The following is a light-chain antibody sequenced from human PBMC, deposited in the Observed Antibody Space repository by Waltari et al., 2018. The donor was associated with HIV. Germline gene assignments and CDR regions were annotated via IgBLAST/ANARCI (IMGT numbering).Light chain of an antibody. Sequence: EIVLTQFPATLSMSPGERATLSCRASQSVSDYLAWYQQKPGQAPRLLIYDASNRATGIPARFSGSGSGTDFTLTISSLEPEDFATYYCQQSYSTLYTFGQGTKLEIK. V-gene: IGKV3-11*01. CDR1: QSVSDY. CDR3: QQSYSTLYT. CDR2: DAS. J-gene: IGKJ2*01.